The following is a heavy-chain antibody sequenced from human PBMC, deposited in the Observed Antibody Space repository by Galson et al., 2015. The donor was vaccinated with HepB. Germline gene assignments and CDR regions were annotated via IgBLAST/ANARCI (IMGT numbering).Heavy chain of an antibody. CDR2: IYWDDDK. V-gene: IGHV2-5*02. J-gene: IGHJ4*02. D-gene: IGHD5-18*01. Sequence: PALVKPTQTLTLTCTFSGFSLSTSGVGVGWIRQPPGKALEWLALIYWDDDKRYSPSLKSWLTITKDTSKNQVVLTMTNMDPVDTATYYCAQGRGYSYEFGYWGQGTLVTVSS. CDR1: GFSLSTSGVG. CDR3: AQGRGYSYEFGY.